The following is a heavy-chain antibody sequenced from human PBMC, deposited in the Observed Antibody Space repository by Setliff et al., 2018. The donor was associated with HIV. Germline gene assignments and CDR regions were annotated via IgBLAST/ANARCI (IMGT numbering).Heavy chain of an antibody. V-gene: IGHV3-7*01. J-gene: IGHJ4*02. CDR2: IHKDGGEK. D-gene: IGHD1-1*01. Sequence: PGGSLRLSCAASGFTFTNYWMSWVRQAPGKGLEWVANIHKDGGEKYYVDSVKGRLTISRDNTKNLLYLEMNSLRAEDTAVYYCAGSRGYFVQADWGQGTLVTVSS. CDR3: AGSRGYFVQAD. CDR1: GFTFTNYW.